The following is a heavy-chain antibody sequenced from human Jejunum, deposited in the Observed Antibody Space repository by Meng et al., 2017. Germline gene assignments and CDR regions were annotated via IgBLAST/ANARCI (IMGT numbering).Heavy chain of an antibody. D-gene: IGHD6-19*01. J-gene: IGHJ2*01. CDR3: ARAAAGTGFGYFDL. Sequence: QVQVRESGPGLVRPSETLLLMCTVSGVSVHIRTYYWSWIRQPPGKGLEWIAYIDNSGSTNYNPSLKSRVIISVDTSKNQFYLQMSSLTAADTAVYYCARAAAGTGFGYFDLWGRGTLVTVSS. V-gene: IGHV4-61*01. CDR1: GVSVHIRTYY. CDR2: IDNSGST.